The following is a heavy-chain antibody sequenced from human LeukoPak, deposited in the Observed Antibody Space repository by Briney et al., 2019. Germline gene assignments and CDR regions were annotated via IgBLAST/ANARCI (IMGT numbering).Heavy chain of an antibody. V-gene: IGHV4-4*07. CDR3: ARDGYYYDSSGYYEKMYYFDY. CDR2: IYTSGGT. CDR1: GSSISNYY. J-gene: IGHJ4*02. Sequence: PSETLSLTCTVSGSSISNYYWTWIRQPAGKGLEWIGRIYTSGGTNYNPSLKTRVTMSVDTSKNQFSLKLSSVTAADTAVYYCARDGYYYDSSGYYEKMYYFDYWGQGTLVTVSS. D-gene: IGHD3-22*01.